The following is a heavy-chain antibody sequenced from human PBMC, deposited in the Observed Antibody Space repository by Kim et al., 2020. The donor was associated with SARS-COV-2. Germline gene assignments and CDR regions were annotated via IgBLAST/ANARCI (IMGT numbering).Heavy chain of an antibody. J-gene: IGHJ6*02. CDR1: GFTFSDYY. CDR2: ISSSGSTI. Sequence: GGSLRLSCAASGFTFSDYYMSWIRQAPGKGLEWVSYISSSGSTIYYADSVKGRFTISRDNANNSLYLQMNSLRAEDTAVYYCVGSGEPFCDYYYGMDVWGQGTTVTVSS. V-gene: IGHV3-11*01. D-gene: IGHD3-10*01. CDR3: VGSGEPFCDYYYGMDV.